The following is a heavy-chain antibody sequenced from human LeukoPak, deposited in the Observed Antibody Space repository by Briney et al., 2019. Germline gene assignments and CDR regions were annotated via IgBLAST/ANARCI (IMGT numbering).Heavy chain of an antibody. CDR3: ARYLGYSSGWYGYFDH. V-gene: IGHV3-30*03. Sequence: PGGSLRLSCAASGFTFSSYGMHWVRQAPGKGLEWVAVISYDGSNKYYADSVKGRFTISRDNSKNTLYLQMNSLRAEDTAVYYCARYLGYSSGWYGYFDHWGQGTLVTVSS. CDR1: GFTFSSYG. D-gene: IGHD6-19*01. J-gene: IGHJ4*02. CDR2: ISYDGSNK.